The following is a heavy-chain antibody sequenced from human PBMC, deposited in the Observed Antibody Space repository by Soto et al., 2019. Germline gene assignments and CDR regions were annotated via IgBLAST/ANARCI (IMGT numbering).Heavy chain of an antibody. V-gene: IGHV3-23*01. CDR3: ARNIQRLTRFAGDY. CDR2: ISGSGGST. D-gene: IGHD3-10*02. CDR1: GFTFSSYA. J-gene: IGHJ4*02. Sequence: GSLRLSCAASGFTFSSYAMSWVRQAPGKGLEWVSAISGSGGSTYYADSVKGRFTISRDNSKNTLYLQMNSLRAEDTAVYYCARNIQRLTRFAGDYWGQGTLVTVSS.